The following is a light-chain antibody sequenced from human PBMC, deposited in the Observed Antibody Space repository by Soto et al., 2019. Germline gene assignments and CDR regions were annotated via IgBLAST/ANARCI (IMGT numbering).Light chain of an antibody. CDR2: GAS. CDR3: QQYGSSPWT. CDR1: QSVSSY. Sequence: EIMLTQSPATLSLSPGERATLSCRASQSVSSYLAWYQQKPGQAPRLLIYGASSRATGIPDRFSGSGSGTDLTLTISRLEPEDFAVYYCQQYGSSPWTFGQGTKVDIK. V-gene: IGKV3-20*01. J-gene: IGKJ1*01.